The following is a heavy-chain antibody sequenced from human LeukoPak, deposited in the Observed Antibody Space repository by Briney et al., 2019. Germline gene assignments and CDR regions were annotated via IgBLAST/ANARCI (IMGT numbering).Heavy chain of an antibody. Sequence: ASVKVSCKASGYTFASYDINWVRQATGQGLEWMGWMNPNSGNTGYAQKFQGRVTMTRDTSTNTFYMELSSLRSEDTAMYYCARDYDTIEGSGSYPSDYWGQGTLVAVSS. CDR2: MNPNSGNT. CDR1: GYTFASYD. D-gene: IGHD3-10*01. V-gene: IGHV1-8*01. CDR3: ARDYDTIEGSGSYPSDY. J-gene: IGHJ4*02.